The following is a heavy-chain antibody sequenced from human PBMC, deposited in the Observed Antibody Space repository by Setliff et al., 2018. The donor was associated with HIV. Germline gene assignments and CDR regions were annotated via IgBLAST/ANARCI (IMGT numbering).Heavy chain of an antibody. CDR2: VYYSGST. CDR1: GGSISSSSYY. Sequence: SETLSLTCTVSGGSISSSSYYWGWIRQPPGKGLEWIGSVYYSGSTYYNPSLKSRLTISLDTSKNQFSLKLSSVTAADTAVYYCASRAVAAFDYWGRGTLVTVSS. J-gene: IGHJ4*02. CDR3: ASRAVAAFDY. V-gene: IGHV4-39*07. D-gene: IGHD6-19*01.